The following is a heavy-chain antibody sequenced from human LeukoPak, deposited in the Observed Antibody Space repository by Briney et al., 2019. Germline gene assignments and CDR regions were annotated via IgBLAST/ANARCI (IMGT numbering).Heavy chain of an antibody. CDR3: ARGFSNWGSPLHFDY. CDR2: TYYRSKWYN. J-gene: IGHJ4*02. Sequence: SQTLSLTCAVSGDSVSNNSAAWNWIRQSPSRGLEWLGRTYYRSKWYNDYAVSVKSRITINPDTPKNQFSLQLNSVTPEDTAVYYCARGFSNWGSPLHFDYWGQGTLVTVSS. CDR1: GDSVSNNSAA. D-gene: IGHD7-27*01. V-gene: IGHV6-1*01.